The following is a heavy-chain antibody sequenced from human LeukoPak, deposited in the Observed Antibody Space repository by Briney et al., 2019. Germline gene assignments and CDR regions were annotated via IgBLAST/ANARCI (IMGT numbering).Heavy chain of an antibody. Sequence: PGGSLRLSCAASGFTFSSYAMSWVRQAPMKGLVWVSAISGSGGSTYYADSVKGRFTISRDNSKSTLYLQMHSLRVEDTAVYYCAKVGGGSYEIDAFDIWGQGTMVTVSS. D-gene: IGHD1-26*01. V-gene: IGHV3-23*01. CDR1: GFTFSSYA. CDR2: ISGSGGST. J-gene: IGHJ3*02. CDR3: AKVGGGSYEIDAFDI.